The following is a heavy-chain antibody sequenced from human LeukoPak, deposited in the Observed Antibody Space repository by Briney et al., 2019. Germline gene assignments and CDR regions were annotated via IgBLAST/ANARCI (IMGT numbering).Heavy chain of an antibody. Sequence: SETLSLTCTVSGGSISSYYWSWIRQPPGKGLEWIGEIYHSGSTNYNPSLKSRVTISVDKSKNQFSLKLSSVTAADTAVYYCARVDGSGAIDYWGQGTLVTVSS. J-gene: IGHJ4*02. CDR1: GGSISSYY. D-gene: IGHD3-10*01. V-gene: IGHV4-59*12. CDR2: IYHSGST. CDR3: ARVDGSGAIDY.